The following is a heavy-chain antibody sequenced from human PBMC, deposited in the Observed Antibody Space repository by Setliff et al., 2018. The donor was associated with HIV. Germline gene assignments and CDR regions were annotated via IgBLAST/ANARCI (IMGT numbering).Heavy chain of an antibody. CDR1: GGTFSSYA. D-gene: IGHD6-13*01. CDR2: ISAYNGNT. Sequence: SVKVSCKASGGTFSSYAISWVRQAPGQGLEWMGWISAYNGNTNYAQKFQGRVTITADESTSTAYMELSSLRSDDTAVYYCARDFSGQQLVGGWFDPWGQGTLVTVSS. J-gene: IGHJ5*02. V-gene: IGHV1-69*13. CDR3: ARDFSGQQLVGGWFDP.